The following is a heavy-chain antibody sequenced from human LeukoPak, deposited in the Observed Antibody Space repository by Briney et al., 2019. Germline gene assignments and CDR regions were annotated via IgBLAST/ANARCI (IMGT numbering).Heavy chain of an antibody. CDR1: GGTFSSYA. J-gene: IGHJ4*02. CDR3: AIFGGTTSYYFDY. D-gene: IGHD1-1*01. Sequence: SVKVSCKASGGTFSSYAISWVRQAPGQGVEWMGRIIPILGIANYAQKFQGRVTITADKSTSTAYMELSSLRSEDTAVYYCAIFGGTTSYYFDYWGQGTLVTVSS. CDR2: IIPILGIA. V-gene: IGHV1-69*04.